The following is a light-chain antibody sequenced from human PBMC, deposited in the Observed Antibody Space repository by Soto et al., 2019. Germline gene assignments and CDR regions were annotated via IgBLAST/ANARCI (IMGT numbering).Light chain of an antibody. CDR2: WAS. Sequence: DIVMTQSPDSLAVSLGERATINCTSSRSVLFSSDSENYLAWYQQKPGQPPKLLIYWASTRESGVPDRFSGSGSGTDFTLTISSLQAEDVAVYYCQQYYSSPYTLGQGTKLEI. CDR1: RSVLFSSDSENY. J-gene: IGKJ2*01. V-gene: IGKV4-1*01. CDR3: QQYYSSPYT.